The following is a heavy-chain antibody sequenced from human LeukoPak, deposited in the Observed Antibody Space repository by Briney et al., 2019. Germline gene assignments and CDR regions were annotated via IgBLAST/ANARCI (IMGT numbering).Heavy chain of an antibody. CDR3: ARDKNGWYDS. V-gene: IGHV3-33*01. J-gene: IGHJ5*01. CDR1: GFTFSTYG. D-gene: IGHD2-8*01. Sequence: GGSLRLSCAASGFTFSTYGMHWIRQAPGKGLEWVAVIWYDGSNSYYADFVKGRITISRDNSRNTLYLQMNSLRAEDTAEYYCARDKNGWYDSWGQGTLVTVSS. CDR2: IWYDGSNS.